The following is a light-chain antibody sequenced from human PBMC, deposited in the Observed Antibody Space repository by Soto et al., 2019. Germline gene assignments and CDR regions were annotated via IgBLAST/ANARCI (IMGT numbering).Light chain of an antibody. V-gene: IGKV3-11*01. CDR1: QSVSSY. CDR3: QQRSNWPPT. CDR2: DAS. Sequence: EIVLTQSPATLSLSPGERATLSCRASQSVSSYLAWYQQKPGQAPRLLIYDASNRATGIPARLSGSGSGTDFTLTISSLEPEDFAVYYCQQRSNWPPTFGQGTMV. J-gene: IGKJ1*01.